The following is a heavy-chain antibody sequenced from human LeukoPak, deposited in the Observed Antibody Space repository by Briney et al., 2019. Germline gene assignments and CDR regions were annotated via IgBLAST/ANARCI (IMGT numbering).Heavy chain of an antibody. V-gene: IGHV1-2*02. CDR3: ARGVVPAAGYYYYYMDV. J-gene: IGHJ6*03. CDR2: INPNSGGT. CDR1: GYTFTVYY. Sequence: VASVKGSCTTSGYTFTVYYMHWGRQAPGQGLEWMGWINPNSGGTNYAQRVQGRVTMTRDTSISTAYMELSRLRSDDTAVYYCARGVVPAAGYYYYYMDVWGKGTTVTISS. D-gene: IGHD2-2*01.